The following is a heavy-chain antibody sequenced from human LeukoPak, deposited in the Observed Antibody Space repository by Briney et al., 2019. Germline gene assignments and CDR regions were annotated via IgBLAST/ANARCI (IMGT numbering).Heavy chain of an antibody. J-gene: IGHJ4*02. Sequence: GGSLRLSCVASGFTFSTYAMTWVRQAPGKGLEWVSVISGSGRSGTNYADSVKGRFTISRDNSKDTLYLQMNSLRVEDTAIYYCAKAPGGGNWNWGQGTLVTVSS. V-gene: IGHV3-23*01. CDR3: AKAPGGGNWN. CDR2: ISGSGRSGT. D-gene: IGHD1-20*01. CDR1: GFTFSTYA.